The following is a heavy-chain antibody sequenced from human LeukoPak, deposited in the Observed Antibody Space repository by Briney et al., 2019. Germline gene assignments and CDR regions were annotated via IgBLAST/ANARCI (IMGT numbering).Heavy chain of an antibody. CDR1: GYTFTGYD. CDR3: ARERGYHNIYYYYYYMDV. Sequence: ASVKVSCKASGYTFTGYDINWVRQATGQGLEWMGWMNPNSGNTGYAQKFQGRVTMTRNTSISTAYMELSSLRSEDTAVYYCARERGYHNIYYYYYYMDVWGKGTTVTVSS. D-gene: IGHD3-9*01. J-gene: IGHJ6*03. V-gene: IGHV1-8*01. CDR2: MNPNSGNT.